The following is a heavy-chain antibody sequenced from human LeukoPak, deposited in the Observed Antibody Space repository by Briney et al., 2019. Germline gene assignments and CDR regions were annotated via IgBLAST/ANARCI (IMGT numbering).Heavy chain of an antibody. CDR3: ATSRYCSGASCSYH. J-gene: IGHJ5*02. CDR1: GFTLSSSW. Sequence: PGGSLRLSCAASGFTLSSSWMYWVRQAPGKGLMCVSRTNSSGSSTDYADSVKGRFTIPRDNAKNTLYLQMHSLRAEDTAVYYCATSRYCSGASCSYHWGQGTLVTVSS. V-gene: IGHV3-74*01. CDR2: TNSSGSST. D-gene: IGHD2-15*01.